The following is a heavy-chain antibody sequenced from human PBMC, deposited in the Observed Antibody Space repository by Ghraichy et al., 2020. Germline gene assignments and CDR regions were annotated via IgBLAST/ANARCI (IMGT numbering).Heavy chain of an antibody. V-gene: IGHV5-51*01. CDR3: ARHFNPAATGYYYYYMDV. CDR1: GYSFTSYW. CDR2: IYPGDSDT. J-gene: IGHJ6*03. D-gene: IGHD2-15*01. Sequence: GESLNISCKGSGYSFTSYWIGWVRQMPGKGLEWMGIIYPGDSDTRYSPSFQGQVTISADKSISTAYLQWSSLKASDTAMYYCARHFNPAATGYYYYYMDVWGKGTTVTVSS.